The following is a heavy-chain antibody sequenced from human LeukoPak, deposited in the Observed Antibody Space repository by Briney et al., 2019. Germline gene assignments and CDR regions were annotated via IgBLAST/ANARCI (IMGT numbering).Heavy chain of an antibody. Sequence: ASVKVSCKASGYTFTSYDINWVRQATGQGLEWMGWMNPNSGNTGYAQKFQGRVTMTRNTSISTAYMELSSLRSEDTAVYYCATAQEMAYAFDIWGQGTMVTVSS. CDR1: GYTFTSYD. V-gene: IGHV1-8*01. D-gene: IGHD5-24*01. CDR2: MNPNSGNT. J-gene: IGHJ3*02. CDR3: ATAQEMAYAFDI.